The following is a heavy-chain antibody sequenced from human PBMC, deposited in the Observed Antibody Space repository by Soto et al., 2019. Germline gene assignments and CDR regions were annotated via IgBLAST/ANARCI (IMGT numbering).Heavy chain of an antibody. CDR3: ARGVPYYYNSSGFPFEY. D-gene: IGHD3-22*01. V-gene: IGHV1-69*06. J-gene: IGHJ4*02. CDR1: GGTFCSYA. CDR2: IIPLFGAL. Sequence: GASVKVSCKASGGTFCSYAISWMRQAPGQGLEWMGGIIPLFGALNYAQKFQGRVTITADKSTSTAYMELSSLRSEDTAVYYCARGVPYYYNSSGFPFEYWGRGSLVTVSS.